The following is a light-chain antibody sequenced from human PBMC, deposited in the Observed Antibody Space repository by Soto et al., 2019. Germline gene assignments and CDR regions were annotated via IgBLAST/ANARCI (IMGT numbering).Light chain of an antibody. Sequence: QSALTQPPSASGSPGPSVTISCTGTKSDIGVYDFVSWYQQHPGKAPRLIIYEVVQRPSGVPDRFSGSKSGNTASLTVSGLQAADEADYICKSYAGSNTYVFGSGTKLTVL. CDR1: KSDIGVYDF. CDR2: EVV. CDR3: KSYAGSNTYV. J-gene: IGLJ1*01. V-gene: IGLV2-8*01.